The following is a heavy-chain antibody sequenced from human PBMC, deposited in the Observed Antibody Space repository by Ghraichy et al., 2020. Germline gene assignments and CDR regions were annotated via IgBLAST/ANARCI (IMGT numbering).Heavy chain of an antibody. CDR2: IYTSGST. CDR1: GGSISSYY. CDR3: ARDGCGGDCLDAFDI. Sequence: SETLSLTCTVSGGSISSYYWSWIRQPAGKGLEWIGRIYTSGSTNYNPSLKSRVTMSVDTSKNQFSLKLSSVTAADTAVYYCARDGCGGDCLDAFDIWGQGTMVTGSS. D-gene: IGHD2-21*02. J-gene: IGHJ3*02. V-gene: IGHV4-4*07.